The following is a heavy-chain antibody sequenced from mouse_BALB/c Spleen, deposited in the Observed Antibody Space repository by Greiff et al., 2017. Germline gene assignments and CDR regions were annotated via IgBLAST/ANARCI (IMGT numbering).Heavy chain of an antibody. CDR1: GYTFTSYW. CDR2: INPSTGYT. J-gene: IGHJ4*01. CDR3: ASLYYRYAYYYAMDY. D-gene: IGHD2-14*01. V-gene: IGHV1-7*01. Sequence: VQLQQSGAELAKPGASVKMSCKASGYTFTSYWMHWVKQRPGQGLEWIGYINPSTGYTEYNQKFKDKATLTADKSSSTAYMQLSSLTSEDSAVYYCASLYYRYAYYYAMDYWGQGTSVTVSS.